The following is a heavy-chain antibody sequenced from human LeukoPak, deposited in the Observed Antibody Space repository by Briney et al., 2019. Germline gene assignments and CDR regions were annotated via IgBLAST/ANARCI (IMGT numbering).Heavy chain of an antibody. CDR2: IYDSGST. CDR1: DGSISTYV. D-gene: IGHD1-1*01. Sequence: SETLSLTCSVPDGSISTYVWSWIRQPPGKGLEWIGYIYDSGSTNYNPYLKSRVTMSVDTSKNQFSLQLRTVTAADTAVYYCAKVNNWLDYWGQGTLVTVAS. V-gene: IGHV4-59*01. J-gene: IGHJ4*02. CDR3: AKVNNWLDY.